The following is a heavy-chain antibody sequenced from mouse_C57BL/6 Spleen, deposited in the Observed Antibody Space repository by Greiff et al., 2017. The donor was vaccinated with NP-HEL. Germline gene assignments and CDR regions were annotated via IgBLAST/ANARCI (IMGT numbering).Heavy chain of an antibody. CDR2: ISSGGSYT. J-gene: IGHJ2*01. V-gene: IGHV5-6*02. CDR1: GFTFSSYG. Sequence: DVMLVESGGDLVKPGGSLKLSCAASGFTFSSYGMSWVRQTPDKRLEWVATISSGGSYTYYPDSVKGRFTISRDNAKNTLYLQMSSLKSEDTAMYYCARTEGYFDYWGQGTTLTVSS. CDR3: ARTEGYFDY.